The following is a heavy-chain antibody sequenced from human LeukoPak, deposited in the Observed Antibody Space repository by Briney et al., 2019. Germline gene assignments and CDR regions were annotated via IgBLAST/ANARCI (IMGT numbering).Heavy chain of an antibody. CDR1: GFTVSSNY. CDR3: ARKQWELGAFDI. Sequence: SGGSLRLSCADSGFTVSSNYMSWVRQAPGKGLEWVSVIYSGGSTYYADSVKGRFTISRDNSKNTLYLQMNSLRAEDTAVYYCARKQWELGAFDIWGQGTMVTVSS. CDR2: IYSGGST. D-gene: IGHD1-26*01. V-gene: IGHV3-53*01. J-gene: IGHJ3*02.